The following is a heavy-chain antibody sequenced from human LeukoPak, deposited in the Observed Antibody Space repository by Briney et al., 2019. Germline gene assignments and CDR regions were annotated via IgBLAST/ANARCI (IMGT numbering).Heavy chain of an antibody. CDR1: GGTFSSYT. D-gene: IGHD3-22*01. J-gene: IGHJ4*02. CDR3: ARGMIGFDY. V-gene: IGHV1-69*02. Sequence: ASVKVSCKASGGTFSSYTISWVRQAPGQGLEWMGRIIPILGIANYTQKFQGRITITADKSTSTDYMELSSLRSEDTAVYYCARGMIGFDYWGQGTLVTVSS. CDR2: IIPILGIA.